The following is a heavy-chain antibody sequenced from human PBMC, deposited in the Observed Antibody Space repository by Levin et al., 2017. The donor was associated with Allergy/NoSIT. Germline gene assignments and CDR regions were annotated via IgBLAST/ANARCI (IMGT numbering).Heavy chain of an antibody. J-gene: IGHJ3*02. CDR3: ARRAGSWAFDI. V-gene: IGHV4-30-4*01. D-gene: IGHD3-10*01. CDR1: GGSISSGDYY. Sequence: SETLSLTCTVSGGSISSGDYYWSWIRQPPGTGLEWIGYIYYSGSTYYNPSLKSRVTISVDTSKNQFSLKLSSVTAADTAVYYCARRAGSWAFDIWGQGTMVTVSS. CDR2: IYYSGST.